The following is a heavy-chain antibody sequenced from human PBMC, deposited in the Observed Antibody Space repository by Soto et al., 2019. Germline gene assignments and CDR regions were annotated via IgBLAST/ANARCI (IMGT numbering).Heavy chain of an antibody. D-gene: IGHD3-10*01. CDR3: AREHVGIGGLSWFDP. V-gene: IGHV4-59*01. CDR1: GGSISSYY. CDR2: INYNGHT. Sequence: SETLSLTCIVSGGSISSYYWTWIRQPPGKGLEWIGYINYNGHTNYNPSLKSRVSISVDTSKNQFSLKLTSVTAADTAVYFCAREHVGIGGLSWFDPWGQGTLVTVSS. J-gene: IGHJ5*02.